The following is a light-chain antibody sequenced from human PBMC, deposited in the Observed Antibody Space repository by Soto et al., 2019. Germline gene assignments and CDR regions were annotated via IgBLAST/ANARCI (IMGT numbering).Light chain of an antibody. J-gene: IGKJ3*01. CDR2: AAS. CDR3: QQLKRPLT. V-gene: IGKV1-9*01. CDR1: QRISSF. Sequence: DIQLTQSPSLLSASVGDRVTITCRASQRISSFLAWYQQKPGKAPKLLIYAASTLQRGVPSRFSGSGSGTEFTLTITSLQPEDFATYYWQQLKRPLTLGPGTKVDIK.